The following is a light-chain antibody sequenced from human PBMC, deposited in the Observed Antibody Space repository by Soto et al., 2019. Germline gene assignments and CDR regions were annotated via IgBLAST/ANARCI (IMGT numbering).Light chain of an antibody. V-gene: IGKV1-39*01. Sequence: IQMTQSPSSLSASVGDRVTITCRASQTVRRYLNWYQQKPGKAPTLLIYAASTLEGAVPPRFSGAGSETEFTLTINGLQHDDFATYYCQQNFSTPITFGQGPRLEIK. CDR2: AAS. J-gene: IGKJ5*01. CDR1: QTVRRY. CDR3: QQNFSTPIT.